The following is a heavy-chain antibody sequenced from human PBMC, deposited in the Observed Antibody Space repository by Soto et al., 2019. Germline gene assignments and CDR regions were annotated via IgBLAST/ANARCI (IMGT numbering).Heavy chain of an antibody. CDR2: IWYDGNNK. V-gene: IGHV3-33*01. D-gene: IGHD3-22*01. CDR1: GFTFSSYG. CDR3: ARSRASGYPPHGAFDI. J-gene: IGHJ3*02. Sequence: PGGSLRLSCAASGFTFSSYGMHWVRQAPGKGLEWVAVIWYDGNNKYYADSVKGRFIISRDNSKNTLYLQMNSLRAEDTAVYYCARSRASGYPPHGAFDIWGQGTMVTVSS.